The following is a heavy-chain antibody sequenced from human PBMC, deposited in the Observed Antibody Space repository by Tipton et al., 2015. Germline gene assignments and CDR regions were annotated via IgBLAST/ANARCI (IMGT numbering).Heavy chain of an antibody. CDR3: ASTLLYSTGWQYFDY. CDR1: GGSISTGGYY. D-gene: IGHD6-19*01. CDR2: IYYRGST. V-gene: IGHV4-31*03. J-gene: IGHJ4*02. Sequence: TLSLTCTVSGGSISTGGYYWSWIRRHPGKGLEWIAYIYYRGSTSYNPSLKSRVSISVDTSKNRFSLNLSSVTAADTAAYYCASTLLYSTGWQYFDYWGQGTLVTVSS.